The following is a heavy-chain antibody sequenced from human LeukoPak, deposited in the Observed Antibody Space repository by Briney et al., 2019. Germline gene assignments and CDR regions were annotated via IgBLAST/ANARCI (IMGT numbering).Heavy chain of an antibody. Sequence: SSETLSLTCTVSGGSITNYYWSWIRQPPGKGLEWIGYIYYSGSTNYNPSLKSRVTISVDTSKNQFSLRLSSVTAADTAVYYCARTNAFDIWGQGTMVTVSS. V-gene: IGHV4-59*01. CDR3: ARTNAFDI. J-gene: IGHJ3*02. CDR1: GGSITNYY. CDR2: IYYSGST.